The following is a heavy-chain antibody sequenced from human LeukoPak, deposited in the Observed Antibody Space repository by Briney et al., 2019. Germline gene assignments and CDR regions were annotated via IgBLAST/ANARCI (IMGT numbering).Heavy chain of an antibody. V-gene: IGHV3-11*01. CDR3: AREGHSSGSLGDY. CDR1: GFTFSNAW. J-gene: IGHJ4*02. D-gene: IGHD6-19*01. CDR2: ISSSGSTI. Sequence: PGGSLRLSCAASGFTFSNAWMNWVRQAPGKGLEWVSYISSSGSTIYYADSVKGRFTISRDNAKNSLYLQMNSLRAEDTAVYYCAREGHSSGSLGDYWGQGILVTVSS.